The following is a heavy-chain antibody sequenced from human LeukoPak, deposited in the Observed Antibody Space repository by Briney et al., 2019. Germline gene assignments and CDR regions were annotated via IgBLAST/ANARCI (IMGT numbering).Heavy chain of an antibody. CDR3: VRDVGAVRGEVYFDY. CDR2: ITGSGPYM. Sequence: GGSLRLSCAASGFTFSTFAMHWVRLSPGKGLEWVSSITGSGPYMLYADSVKHRFTISRDNTKNFLYLEMNSLRAKDTAMYFCVRDVGAVRGEVYFDYWGQGTLVTVSS. D-gene: IGHD3-10*01. V-gene: IGHV3-21*06. CDR1: GFTFSTFA. J-gene: IGHJ4*02.